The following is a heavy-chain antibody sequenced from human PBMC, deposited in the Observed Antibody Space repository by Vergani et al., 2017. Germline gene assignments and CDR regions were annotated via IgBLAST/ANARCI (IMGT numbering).Heavy chain of an antibody. Sequence: EVQLVESGGVVVQPGGSLRLSCAASGFTFDDYAMHWVRQAPGKGLEWVSLISWDGGSTYYADSVKGRFTISRDNSKNSLYLQMNSLRAEDTALYYCAKDIQGSWTEYFDCWDQGTLIAVSS. CDR1: GFTFDDYA. V-gene: IGHV3-43D*03. D-gene: IGHD2-15*01. CDR3: AKDIQGSWTEYFDC. J-gene: IGHJ4*02. CDR2: ISWDGGST.